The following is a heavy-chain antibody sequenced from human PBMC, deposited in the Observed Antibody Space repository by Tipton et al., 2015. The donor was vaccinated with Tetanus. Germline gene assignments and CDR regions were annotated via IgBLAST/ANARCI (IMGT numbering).Heavy chain of an antibody. Sequence: TLSLTCAVYGGSFSGYYWSWIRQPPGKGLEWIGEINHSGSTNYNPSLKSRVTISVDTSKNQLSLKLSSVTAADTAVYYCASSLWFGELSYYFDYWGQGTLVTVSS. CDR3: ASSLWFGELSYYFDY. CDR2: INHSGST. CDR1: GGSFSGYY. D-gene: IGHD3-10*01. J-gene: IGHJ4*02. V-gene: IGHV4-34*01.